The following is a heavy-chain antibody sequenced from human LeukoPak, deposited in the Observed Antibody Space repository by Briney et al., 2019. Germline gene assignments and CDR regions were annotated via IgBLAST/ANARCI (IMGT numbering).Heavy chain of an antibody. CDR1: GYPLSSGHY. Sequence: PSETLSLTCAVSGYPLSSGHYRGWLRPRPGKGLEWIGSIYHSGSTYYNPSHKSLHTISVDTSKNQFSLKLSSVTAADTAVYSCAGASYPLPVGNRFYPSGHGNLVTVSS. J-gene: IGHJ5*02. CDR3: AGASYPLPVGNRFYP. D-gene: IGHD2-2*01. CDR2: IYHSGST. V-gene: IGHV4-38-2*01.